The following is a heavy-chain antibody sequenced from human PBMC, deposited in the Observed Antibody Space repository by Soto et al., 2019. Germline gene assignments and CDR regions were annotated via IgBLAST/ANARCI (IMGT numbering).Heavy chain of an antibody. D-gene: IGHD3-10*01. CDR2: IIPIFGTA. CDR1: GGTFSSYA. Sequence: SVKVSCKASGGTFSSYAISWVRQAPGQGLEWMGGIIPIFGTANYAQKFQGRVTITADESTSTAYMELSSLRSEDTAVYYCAREDTMVRGVDYGMDVWGQGTTVTVSS. V-gene: IGHV1-69*13. CDR3: AREDTMVRGVDYGMDV. J-gene: IGHJ6*02.